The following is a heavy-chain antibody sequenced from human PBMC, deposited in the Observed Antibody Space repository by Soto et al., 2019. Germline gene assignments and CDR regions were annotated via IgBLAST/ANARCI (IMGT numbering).Heavy chain of an antibody. CDR1: GGGNLRDYR. CDR3: ARGYNWDRSPYNWFDP. D-gene: IGHD1-20*01. J-gene: IGHJ5*02. Sequence: GASVKVSCKASGGGNLRDYRTTWVRRAPGQGLEWMGGIIPKLGSANYAQNFQGRVTVTADESTNTVYMELRSLRSDDTAVYYCARGYNWDRSPYNWFDPWGQGTLVTVSS. CDR2: IIPKLGSA. V-gene: IGHV1-69*13.